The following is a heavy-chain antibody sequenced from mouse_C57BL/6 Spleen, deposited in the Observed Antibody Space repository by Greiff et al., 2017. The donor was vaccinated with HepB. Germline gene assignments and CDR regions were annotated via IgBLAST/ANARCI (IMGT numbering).Heavy chain of an antibody. Sequence: EVKLVESGGGLVQPGGSMKLSCVASGFTFSNYWMNWVRQSPEKGLEWVAQIRLKSDNYATHYAESVKGRFTISRDDSKSSVYLQMNNLRAEDTGIYYCTGQTVVPRAMDYWGQGTSVTVSS. CDR2: IRLKSDNYAT. CDR3: TGQTVVPRAMDY. V-gene: IGHV6-3*01. D-gene: IGHD1-1*01. CDR1: GFTFSNYW. J-gene: IGHJ4*01.